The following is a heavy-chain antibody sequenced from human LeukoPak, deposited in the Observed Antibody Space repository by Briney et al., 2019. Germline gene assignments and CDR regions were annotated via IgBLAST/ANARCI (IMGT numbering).Heavy chain of an antibody. J-gene: IGHJ4*02. D-gene: IGHD3-9*01. V-gene: IGHV3-30*02. Sequence: GGSLRLSCAASGFTFSSYGMHWVRQAPGKGLEWVAFIRHDGSNKYYADSVKGRFTISRDNSKNTLYLQMNSLRAEGTAVYNCAKDLRILGSSFDYWGQGTLVTVSS. CDR1: GFTFSSYG. CDR2: IRHDGSNK. CDR3: AKDLRILGSSFDY.